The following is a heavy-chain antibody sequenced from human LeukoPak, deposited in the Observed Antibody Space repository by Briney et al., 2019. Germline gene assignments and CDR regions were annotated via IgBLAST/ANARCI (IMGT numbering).Heavy chain of an antibody. V-gene: IGHV4-31*02. D-gene: IGHD2-2*01. CDR2: IYSSGTT. J-gene: IGHJ5*02. CDR1: XXXXSGGYY. CDR3: ARRRSTLNWFDP. Sequence: XXXXSGGYYWSWIXQHXGKGLALIGYIYSSGTTYYNPSLKSRVTISVDTSKTHFSLRLNYVTAADTALYYCARRRSTLNWFDPWGQGTLVTVSS.